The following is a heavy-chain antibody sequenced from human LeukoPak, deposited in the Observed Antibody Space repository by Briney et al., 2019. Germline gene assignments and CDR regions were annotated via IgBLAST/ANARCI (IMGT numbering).Heavy chain of an antibody. V-gene: IGHV3-23*01. CDR1: GFTFSGYV. CDR3: AKELDTMFFDY. Sequence: PGGSLRLSCAASGFTFSGYVMSWVRQAPGKGLEWVSAITASGGSTYYADSAKGRFTISRDSGRKSVYLQMNSLTTDDTAFYFCAKELDTMFFDYWGQGALVTVSS. CDR2: ITASGGST. D-gene: IGHD3-10*02. J-gene: IGHJ4*02.